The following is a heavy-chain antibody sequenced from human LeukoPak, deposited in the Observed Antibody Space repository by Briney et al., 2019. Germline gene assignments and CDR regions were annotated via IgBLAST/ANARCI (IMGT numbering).Heavy chain of an antibody. CDR3: ARQTSYYSGSGSYYPGYYFDY. CDR1: GYSINSGYY. Sequence: AETLSLTCAVSGYSINSGYYWGWIRQPPGKGLKRIGIIYHSGSTYYNPSLRSRVTISVDTSKNQFSLKLSSVTAADTAVYYCARQTSYYSGSGSYYPGYYFDYWGQGTLVTVSS. CDR2: IYHSGST. V-gene: IGHV4-38-2*01. D-gene: IGHD3-10*01. J-gene: IGHJ4*02.